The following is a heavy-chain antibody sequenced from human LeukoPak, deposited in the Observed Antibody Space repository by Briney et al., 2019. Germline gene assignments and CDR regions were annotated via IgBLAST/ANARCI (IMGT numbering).Heavy chain of an antibody. CDR1: GFTFSSYE. Sequence: GGSLRLSCAASGFTFSSYEMNWVRQAPGKGREWVSYISSSGSTIYYADSVKGRFTISRDNAKNSLYLQMNSLRAEDTAVYYCARVPMSFGVVIPWFDPWGQGTLVTVSS. D-gene: IGHD3-3*01. V-gene: IGHV3-48*03. CDR2: ISSSGSTI. J-gene: IGHJ5*02. CDR3: ARVPMSFGVVIPWFDP.